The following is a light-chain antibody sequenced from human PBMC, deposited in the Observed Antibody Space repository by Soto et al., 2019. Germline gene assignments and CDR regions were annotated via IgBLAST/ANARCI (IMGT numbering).Light chain of an antibody. Sequence: DIQMTQSPATLSASVGDRATITCRASQSIGSSLAWYQQRPGKAPKLLIHKASSLESGVPSTFSGGGSGTEFSLTITSLQPDDFATYYCQQYHSYSYSFGQGTKLEIK. CDR2: KAS. V-gene: IGKV1-5*03. CDR3: QQYHSYSYS. J-gene: IGKJ2*03. CDR1: QSIGSS.